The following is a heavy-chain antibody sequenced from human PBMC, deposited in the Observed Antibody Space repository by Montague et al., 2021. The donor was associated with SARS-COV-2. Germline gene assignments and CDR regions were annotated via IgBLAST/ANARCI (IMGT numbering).Heavy chain of an antibody. J-gene: IGHJ4*02. V-gene: IGHV4-59*01. CDR3: ARGGGSGYRYYFDY. D-gene: IGHD3-22*01. Sequence: SETLSLTCTVSGDSISSYYCYWIRQPPGKGLEWIGYIYYSGRTNXNPSLKSRVTISVDTSKNQFSLKLSSVTAADTAVYYCARGGGSGYRYYFDYWGQGSLVTVSS. CDR2: IYYSGRT. CDR1: GDSISSYY.